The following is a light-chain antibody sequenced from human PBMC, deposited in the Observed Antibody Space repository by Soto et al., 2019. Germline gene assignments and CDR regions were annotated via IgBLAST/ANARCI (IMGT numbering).Light chain of an antibody. CDR2: SDN. CDR3: AAWDDTLIAAV. V-gene: IGLV1-44*01. CDR1: SSNIGSHT. Sequence: QSVLTQPYSASGTPGQRVTISCSGSSSNIGSHTLNWYQQLPGSAPSLLIYSDNQRPSGVPDRFSGSTSGTSASLAISGLQSEDQAEYYCAAWDDTLIAAVFGGGTKLTVL. J-gene: IGLJ2*01.